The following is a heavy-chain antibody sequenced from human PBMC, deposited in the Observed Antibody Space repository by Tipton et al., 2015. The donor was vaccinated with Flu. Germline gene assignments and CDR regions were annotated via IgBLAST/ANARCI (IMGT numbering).Heavy chain of an antibody. J-gene: IGHJ6*03. V-gene: IGHV4-4*07. CDR2: IYTSGST. CDR3: ARDSSSWTSYYYYYMDV. D-gene: IGHD6-13*01. Sequence: TLSLTCTVSGGSISSYYWSWIRQPAGKGLEWIGRIYTSGSTNYNPSLKSRVTMSVDTSKNQFSLKLSSVTAADTAVYYCARDSSSWTSYYYYYMDVWGKGTTVTVSS. CDR1: GGSISSYY.